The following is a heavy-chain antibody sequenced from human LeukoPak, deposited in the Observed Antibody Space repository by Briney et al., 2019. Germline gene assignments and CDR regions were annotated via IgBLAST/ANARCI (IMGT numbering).Heavy chain of an antibody. D-gene: IGHD2-21*02. CDR3: ARSKDFPMTDYMDV. J-gene: IGHJ6*03. V-gene: IGHV1-8*03. CDR1: GYTFSNYG. Sequence: GASVKVSCKASGYTFSNYGISWVRQATGQGPEWMGWMNPNSGNTDYAQKFQGRVTITRNTSISTAYMELSSLRSEDTAVYYCARSKDFPMTDYMDVWGKGTTVTVSS. CDR2: MNPNSGNT.